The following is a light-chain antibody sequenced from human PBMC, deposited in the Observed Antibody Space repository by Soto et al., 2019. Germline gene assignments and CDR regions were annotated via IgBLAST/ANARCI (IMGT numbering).Light chain of an antibody. V-gene: IGLV2-14*01. CDR3: SSYTSSSTVV. CDR1: SSDVGGYNY. CDR2: EVC. J-gene: IGLJ2*01. Sequence: QSVLTQPASVSGSPGQSITISCTGTSSDVGGYNYVSWHQHHPGKAPKLMIYEVCNRPSGVSNRFAGSKSGNTASLTISGLQAEDEADYYCSSYTSSSTVVFGGGTKLTVL.